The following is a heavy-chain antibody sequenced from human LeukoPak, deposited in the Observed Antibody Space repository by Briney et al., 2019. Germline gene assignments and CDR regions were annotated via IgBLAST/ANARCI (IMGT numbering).Heavy chain of an antibody. CDR2: INHSIRT. V-gene: IGHV4-34*01. Sequence: SETLSLTCAVYGGSFCGSSRSWVRHPPGEGLEWIGEINHSIRTNYNPSLKRRVTISVDTSKNQFSRKLSSVTAADTAVYYCARNADIVATLGAFDYWGQGTLVTVSS. J-gene: IGHJ4*02. CDR3: ARNADIVATLGAFDY. CDR1: GGSFCGSS. D-gene: IGHD5-12*01.